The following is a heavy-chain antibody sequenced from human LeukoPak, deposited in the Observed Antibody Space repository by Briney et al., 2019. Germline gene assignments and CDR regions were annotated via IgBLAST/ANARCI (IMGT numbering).Heavy chain of an antibody. D-gene: IGHD1-14*01. CDR2: IDYDGSST. CDR3: AGNQWDNFDY. Sequence: GGSLRLSCAASGFTLSSYWMHWVRQAPGKGLVWVSRIDYDGSSTIYADSVKGRFTISRDNAKNTLYLQMNSLRAEDTAVYYCAGNQWDNFDYWGQGTLVTVSS. J-gene: IGHJ4*02. V-gene: IGHV3-74*01. CDR1: GFTLSSYW.